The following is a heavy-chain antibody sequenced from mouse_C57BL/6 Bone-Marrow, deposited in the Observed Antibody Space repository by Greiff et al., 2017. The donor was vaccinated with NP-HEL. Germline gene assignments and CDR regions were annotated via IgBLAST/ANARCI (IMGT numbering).Heavy chain of an antibody. V-gene: IGHV8-8*01. CDR3: ASRGGPMGYGNYGSALWFAY. CDR1: GFSLSTFGLG. D-gene: IGHD2-1*01. J-gene: IGHJ3*01. Sequence: QVTLKESGPGILQPSQTLSLTCSFSGFSLSTFGLGVGWIRQPSGKGLEWLAHLWWDDDKYYNPALKSRLTISKDTSKNQVCVKIANVDTADTTTYYCASRGGPMGYGNYGSALWFAYWGQGTLVTVSA. CDR2: LWWDDDK.